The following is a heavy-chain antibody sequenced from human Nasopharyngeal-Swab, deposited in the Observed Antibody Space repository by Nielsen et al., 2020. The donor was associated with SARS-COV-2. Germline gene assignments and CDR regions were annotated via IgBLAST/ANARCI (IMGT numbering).Heavy chain of an antibody. D-gene: IGHD4-17*01. V-gene: IGHV1-2*06. CDR1: GYTFTAYY. J-gene: IGHJ6*02. CDR2: INPTTGAT. Sequence: ASVKVSCKASGYTFTAYYMHWVRQAPGQGLEWMGRINPTTGATRYAQKFQGRVTMTRDTSTSTAYMELSRLRSDDTAVYYCSTVTTVYYYGMDVWGQGTTVTVSS. CDR3: STVTTVYYYGMDV.